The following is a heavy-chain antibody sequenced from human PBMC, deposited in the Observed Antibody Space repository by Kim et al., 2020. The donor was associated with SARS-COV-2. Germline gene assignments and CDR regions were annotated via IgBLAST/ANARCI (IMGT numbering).Heavy chain of an antibody. J-gene: IGHJ4*02. V-gene: IGHV5-51*01. D-gene: IGHD3-16*02. CDR1: GYRFTSYW. CDR2: IYPGDSDT. Sequence: GESLKISCKCSGYRFTSYWIGWVRQMPGKGLEWMGIIYPGDSDTRYSPSFQGQVTISADKSISTAYLQWSSLKASDTAMYYCARHLGLRLGELSLYADYWGQGTLVTVSS. CDR3: ARHLGLRLGELSLYADY.